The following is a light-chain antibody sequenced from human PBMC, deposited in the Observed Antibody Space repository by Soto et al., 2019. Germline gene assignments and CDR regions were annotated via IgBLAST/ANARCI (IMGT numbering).Light chain of an antibody. V-gene: IGLV2-14*01. Sequence: QSALTQPASVSGSPGQSITISCIGTSSDVGGYHFVSWYQQHPGKVPKLMIYDVSNRPSGVSNRFSGSKSGNTASLTISGLQAEDEADYYCNSYTSSSTVIFGGGTKLTVL. CDR3: NSYTSSSTVI. J-gene: IGLJ2*01. CDR2: DVS. CDR1: SSDVGGYHF.